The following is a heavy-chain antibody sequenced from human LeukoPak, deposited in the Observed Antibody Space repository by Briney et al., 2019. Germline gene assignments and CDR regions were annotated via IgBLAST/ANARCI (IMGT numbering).Heavy chain of an antibody. CDR2: ISGSGGST. J-gene: IGHJ3*02. Sequence: GGSLRLSCAASGFTSSSHGMHWVRQAPGKGLEWVSAISGSGGSTYYADSVKGRFTISRDNSKNTLYLQMNSLRAEDTAVYYCGAIWFGELRFDAFDIWGQGTMVTVSS. CDR1: GFTSSSHG. D-gene: IGHD3-10*01. CDR3: GAIWFGELRFDAFDI. V-gene: IGHV3-23*01.